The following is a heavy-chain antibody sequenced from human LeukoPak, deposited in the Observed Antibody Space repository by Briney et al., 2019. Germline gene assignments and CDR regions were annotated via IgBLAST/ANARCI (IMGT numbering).Heavy chain of an antibody. CDR3: AGGPGGRYIRGWFDP. J-gene: IGHJ5*02. CDR2: IYTSGST. D-gene: IGHD2-2*02. Sequence: SETLSLTCTVSGGSISSGSYYWNWIRQTAGKGLEWIGRIYTSGSTKYNPSLKSRVTISVDTSKNQFSLKLSSVTAADTAVYYCAGGPGGRYIRGWFDPWGQGTLVTVSS. CDR1: GGSISSGSYY. V-gene: IGHV4-61*02.